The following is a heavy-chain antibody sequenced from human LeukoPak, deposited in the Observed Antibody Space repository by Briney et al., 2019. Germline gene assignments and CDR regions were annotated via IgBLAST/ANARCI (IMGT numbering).Heavy chain of an antibody. CDR1: GFTFSSYE. CDR3: ARDRSYRGSFDY. Sequence: GVSLRLSYAASGFTFSSYEMNWLRLAPGKGLEWVSLITSSGGTIYYEDSVKGRFPISRDNAQYSLYLQLNSLRAEDTAFYDCARDRSYRGSFDYWGQGTLVTVSS. D-gene: IGHD5-18*01. CDR2: ITSSGGTI. J-gene: IGHJ4*02. V-gene: IGHV3-48*03.